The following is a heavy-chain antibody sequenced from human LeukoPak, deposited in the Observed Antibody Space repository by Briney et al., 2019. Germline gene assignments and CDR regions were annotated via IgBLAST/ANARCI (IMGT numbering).Heavy chain of an antibody. Sequence: PSQTLSLTCTVSGGSISSGGYYWSWIRQHPGKGLEWIGYIYYSGSTYYNPSLKSRVTISVDTSKNQFSLKLSSVTAADTAVYYCAREIYGSGIINWFDPWGQGTLVTVSS. CDR3: AREIYGSGIINWFDP. V-gene: IGHV4-31*03. D-gene: IGHD3-10*01. J-gene: IGHJ5*02. CDR2: IYYSGST. CDR1: GGSISSGGYY.